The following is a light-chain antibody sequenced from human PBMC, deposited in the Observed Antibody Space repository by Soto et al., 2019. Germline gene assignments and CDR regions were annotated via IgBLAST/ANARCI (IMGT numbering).Light chain of an antibody. CDR1: QTISNM. V-gene: IGKV3-15*01. Sequence: EVVITQSQSALSVSPWYKVSLSFRANQTISNMLAWYQQKPGQAPRLLIYAASTRATGVSARFSGSGSGTEFTLTICSLQSEDFVVYYCQQYTNWTLTFGQRRRLEIK. CDR3: QQYTNWTLT. J-gene: IGKJ5*01. CDR2: AAS.